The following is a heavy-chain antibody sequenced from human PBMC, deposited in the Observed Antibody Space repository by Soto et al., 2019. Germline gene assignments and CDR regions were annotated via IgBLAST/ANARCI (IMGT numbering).Heavy chain of an antibody. V-gene: IGHV4-59*01. D-gene: IGHD3-3*01. CDR3: ARSNYDFWSGPVDY. J-gene: IGHJ4*02. CDR1: GGSISSYY. CDR2: IYYSGST. Sequence: SETLSLTCTVSGGSISSYYWSWIRQPPGKGLEWIGYIYYSGSTNYNPSLKSRVTISVDTSKNQFSLKLSPVTAADTAVYYCARSNYDFWSGPVDYWGQGTLVTVSS.